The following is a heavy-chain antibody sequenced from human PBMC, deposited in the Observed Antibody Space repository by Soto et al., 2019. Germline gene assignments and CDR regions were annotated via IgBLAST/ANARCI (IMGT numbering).Heavy chain of an antibody. J-gene: IGHJ4*02. CDR1: GGTFSSYA. Sequence: ASVKVSCKASGGTFSSYAISWVRQAPGQGLEWMGGIIPIFGTANHAQKFQGRVTITADESTSTAYMELSSLRSEDTAVYYCARFSPSSSVLDYWGQGTLVTVSS. CDR2: IIPIFGTA. D-gene: IGHD6-6*01. V-gene: IGHV1-69*13. CDR3: ARFSPSSSVLDY.